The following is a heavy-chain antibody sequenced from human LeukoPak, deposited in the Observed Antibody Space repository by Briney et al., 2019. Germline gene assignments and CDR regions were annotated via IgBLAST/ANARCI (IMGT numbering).Heavy chain of an antibody. V-gene: IGHV3-74*01. CDR1: GFTFSRHW. J-gene: IGHJ4*02. Sequence: GGSLRLSCAASGFTFSRHWMYWVRQAPGKGLGWVARIMSDGSRTSYADSVKGRFTISRDNAKNTLYLQMNSLRAEDTAVYYCTRGYSTTPGDYWGQGTLVTVSS. CDR2: IMSDGSRT. CDR3: TRGYSTTPGDY. D-gene: IGHD2-15*01.